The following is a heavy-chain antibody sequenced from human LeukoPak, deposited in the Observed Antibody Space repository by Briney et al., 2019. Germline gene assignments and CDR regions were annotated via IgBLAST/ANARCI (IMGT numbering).Heavy chain of an antibody. CDR2: IKQDGSEK. V-gene: IGHV3-7*01. Sequence: GGSLRLSCAASGFTFSSYWTSWVRQAPGKGLEWVANIKQDGSEKYYVDSVKGRFTISRDNAKNSLYLQMNSLRAEDTALYYCARTCTSSWYFDYWGQGTLVTVSS. J-gene: IGHJ4*02. CDR3: ARTCTSSWYFDY. CDR1: GFTFSSYW. D-gene: IGHD6-13*01.